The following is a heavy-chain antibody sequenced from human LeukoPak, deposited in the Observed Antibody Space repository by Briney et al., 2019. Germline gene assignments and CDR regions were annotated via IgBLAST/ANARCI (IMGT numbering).Heavy chain of an antibody. J-gene: IGHJ4*02. CDR2: INHSGST. V-gene: IGHV4-34*01. Sequence: SETLSLTCAVYGGSFSGYYWSWIRQPPGKGLEWIGEINHSGSTNYNPSLKSRVTISVDTSKNQFSLKLSSVTAADTAVYYCARASYCYGSGSFDYWGQGTLVTVSS. CDR1: GGSFSGYY. D-gene: IGHD3-10*01. CDR3: ARASYCYGSGSFDY.